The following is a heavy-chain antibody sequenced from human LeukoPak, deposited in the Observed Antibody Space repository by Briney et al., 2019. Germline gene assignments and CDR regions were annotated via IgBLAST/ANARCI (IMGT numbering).Heavy chain of an antibody. CDR1: GGSISSYC. D-gene: IGHD1-26*01. CDR2: IFYSGST. V-gene: IGHV4-59*12. Sequence: SETLSLTCTVSGGSISSYCWSWIRQPPGKGLEWIGYIFYSGSTNYNPSLKSRVTISVDTSKNQFSLKVSSVTAADTAVYYCARTGGSFYFYYYMDVWGKGTTVTVSS. CDR3: ARTGGSFYFYYYMDV. J-gene: IGHJ6*03.